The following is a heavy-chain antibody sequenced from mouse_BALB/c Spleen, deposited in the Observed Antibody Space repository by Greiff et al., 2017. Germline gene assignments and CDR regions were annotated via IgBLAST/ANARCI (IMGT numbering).Heavy chain of an antibody. CDR2: INPYNGAT. CDR3: ARYGDYDYDAMDY. D-gene: IGHD2-13*01. V-gene: IGHV1-31*01. J-gene: IGHJ4*01. CDR1: GYSFTGYY. Sequence: EVKLVESGPELVKPGASVKISCKASGYSFTGYYMHWVKQSHVKSLEWIGRINPYNGATSYNQNFKDKASLTVDKSSSTAYMELHSLTSEDSAVYYCARYGDYDYDAMDYWGQGTSVTVSS.